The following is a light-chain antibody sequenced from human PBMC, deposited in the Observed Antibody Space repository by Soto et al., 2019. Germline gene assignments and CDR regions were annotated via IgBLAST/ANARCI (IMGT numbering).Light chain of an antibody. V-gene: IGKV3-20*01. CDR3: QQCGISTWP. CDR2: GAS. Sequence: EIVLTQSPGILSLSPGERATLSCRASQPVSSSYLAWYQQKPGQAPMLLIYGASTRATGIPDRFSGSGSGTDFTLTISRREPEDFAVYYCQQCGISTWPFGQGTKVDIK. J-gene: IGKJ1*01. CDR1: QPVSSSY.